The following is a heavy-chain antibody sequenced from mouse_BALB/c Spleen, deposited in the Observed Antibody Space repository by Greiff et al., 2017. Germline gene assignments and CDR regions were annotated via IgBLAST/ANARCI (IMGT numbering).Heavy chain of an antibody. D-gene: IGHD1-1*01. CDR3: ARRGSSLYFDY. CDR2: ILPGSGST. CDR1: GYTFRSYW. J-gene: IGHJ2*01. V-gene: IGHV1-9*01. Sequence: VQLQQSGAELMKPGASVKISCKATGYTFRSYWIEWVKQRPGHGLEWIGEILPGSGSTNYNEKFKGKATFTADTSSNTAYMQLSSLTSEDSAVYYCARRGSSLYFDYWGQGTTLTVSS.